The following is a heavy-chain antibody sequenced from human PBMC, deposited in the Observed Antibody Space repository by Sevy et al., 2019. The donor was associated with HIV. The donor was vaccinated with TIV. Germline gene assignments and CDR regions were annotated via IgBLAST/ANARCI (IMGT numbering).Heavy chain of an antibody. D-gene: IGHD3-3*01. Sequence: GGSLRLSCAASGFTFSSYSMNWVRQAPGKGLEWVSYISSSSSTIYYADSVKGRLTISRDNAKNSLYLQMNSLRDEDTAVYYCARDNSYYDFWSGYFLYWGQGTLVTVSS. J-gene: IGHJ4*02. CDR3: ARDNSYYDFWSGYFLY. CDR2: ISSSSSTI. CDR1: GFTFSSYS. V-gene: IGHV3-48*02.